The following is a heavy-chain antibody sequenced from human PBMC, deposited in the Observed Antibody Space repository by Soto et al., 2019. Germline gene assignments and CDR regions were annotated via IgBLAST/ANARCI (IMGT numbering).Heavy chain of an antibody. Sequence: HPGGSLRLSCAASGFTVSSAYMSWVRQAPGKGLEWVSGISGSGATTSYADSVKGRFTVSRDNSKNTLYLQMNSLRVEDTAVYHCAKLRYFDWSAYNWFEYWGQGTPVTVSS. D-gene: IGHD3-9*01. V-gene: IGHV3-23*01. J-gene: IGHJ5*01. CDR1: GFTVSSAY. CDR2: ISGSGATT. CDR3: AKLRYFDWSAYNWFEY.